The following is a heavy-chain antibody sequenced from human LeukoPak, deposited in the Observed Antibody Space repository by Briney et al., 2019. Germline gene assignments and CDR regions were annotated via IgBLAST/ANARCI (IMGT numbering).Heavy chain of an antibody. D-gene: IGHD5-12*01. J-gene: IGHJ6*02. CDR3: ARGYGDYGMDV. CDR2: IIPILGIA. V-gene: IGHV1-69*02. CDR1: GGTFSSYT. Sequence: ASVKVSCKASGGTFSSYTISWVRQAPGQGLEWMGRIIPILGIANYAQKFQGRVTTTADKSTSTAYMELSSLRSEDTAVYYCARGYGDYGMDVWGQGTTVTVSS.